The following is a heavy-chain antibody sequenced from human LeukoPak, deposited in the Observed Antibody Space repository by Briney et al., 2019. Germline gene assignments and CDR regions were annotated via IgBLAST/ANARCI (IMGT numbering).Heavy chain of an antibody. D-gene: IGHD3-10*01. CDR3: ARDLTVLGVISFDY. Sequence: PSGTLSLTCAVSGGSISSSNWWSGVRPPPGKGREWIGEIDHSGSTNYNPSLKRQVTISADKSKTQFSLKLSSVTAADTAVYYCARDLTVLGVISFDYWGQGTLVTVSS. CDR2: IDHSGST. CDR1: GGSISSSNW. V-gene: IGHV4-4*02. J-gene: IGHJ4*02.